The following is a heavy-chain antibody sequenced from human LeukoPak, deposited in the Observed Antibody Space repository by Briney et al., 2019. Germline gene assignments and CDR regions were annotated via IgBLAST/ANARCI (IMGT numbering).Heavy chain of an antibody. Sequence: GGSLRLSCAASGLGFSGSAMHWVRQASGRGLEWLGRIRSKANSYVTAYAASVNGRFIISRDDSRNTAYLQMNSLQTEDTAVYYCTRHSGKYCSGAGCYVYNFYGMDVWGQGTTVTVSS. CDR3: TRHSGKYCSGAGCYVYNFYGMDV. CDR1: GLGFSGSA. V-gene: IGHV3-73*01. J-gene: IGHJ6*02. D-gene: IGHD2-15*01. CDR2: IRSKANSYVT.